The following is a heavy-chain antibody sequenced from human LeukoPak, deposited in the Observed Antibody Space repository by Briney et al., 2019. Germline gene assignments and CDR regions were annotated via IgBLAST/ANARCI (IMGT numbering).Heavy chain of an antibody. Sequence: PGGSLRLSCAASGFTFSSYAMSWVRQAPGKGLEWVSAISGSGGSTYYADSVKGRLTISRDNSKNTLYLQMNSLRAEDTAVYYYAKALLGADGVPAAQPVDYWGQGTLVTVSS. CDR2: ISGSGGST. J-gene: IGHJ4*02. CDR1: GFTFSSYA. D-gene: IGHD2-2*01. V-gene: IGHV3-23*01. CDR3: AKALLGADGVPAAQPVDY.